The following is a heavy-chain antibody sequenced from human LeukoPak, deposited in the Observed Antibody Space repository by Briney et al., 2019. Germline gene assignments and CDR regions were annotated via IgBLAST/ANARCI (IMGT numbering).Heavy chain of an antibody. CDR1: GFTFSASP. Sequence: PGGSLKLSCTASGFTFSASPIHWVRQASGKGLEWVGRITGTHATAYAASVKGRFTISKDNSKNTVYLQMNSLRVEDTAVYYCAGADGAVAGLLHNWGQGTLVTVSP. CDR2: ITGTHAT. D-gene: IGHD6-19*01. J-gene: IGHJ4*02. V-gene: IGHV3-73*01. CDR3: AGADGAVAGLLHN.